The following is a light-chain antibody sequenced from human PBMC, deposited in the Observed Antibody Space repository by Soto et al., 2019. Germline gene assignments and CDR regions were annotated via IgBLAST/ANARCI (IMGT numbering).Light chain of an antibody. CDR3: QQYKSYSSWT. V-gene: IGKV1-5*03. J-gene: IGKJ1*01. CDR1: QSTSIY. CDR2: QAS. Sequence: DIQSTQSPSTLSASVGDRVTLTCRSRQSTSIYLAWYQQKPGKAPKLLIYQASSLENGVPSRFSGSGSGTEFSLTISSLQPDDFATYYCQQYKSYSSWTFGQGTKVDIK.